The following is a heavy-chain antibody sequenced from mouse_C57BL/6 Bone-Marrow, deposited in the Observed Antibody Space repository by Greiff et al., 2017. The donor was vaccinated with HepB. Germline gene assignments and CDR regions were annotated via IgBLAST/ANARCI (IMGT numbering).Heavy chain of an antibody. Sequence: EVMLVESGGGLVKPGGSLKLSCAASGFTFSDYGMHWVRQAPEKGLEWVAYISSGSSTIYYADTVKGRFTISRDNAKNTLFLQMTSLRSEDTAMYYCARSGYYSLAWFDYWGQGTLVTVTA. CDR3: ARSGYYSLAWFDY. V-gene: IGHV5-17*01. CDR1: GFTFSDYG. CDR2: ISSGSSTI. D-gene: IGHD2-3*01. J-gene: IGHJ3*01.